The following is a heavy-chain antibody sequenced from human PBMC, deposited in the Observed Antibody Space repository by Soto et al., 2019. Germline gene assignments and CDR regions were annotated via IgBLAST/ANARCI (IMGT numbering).Heavy chain of an antibody. V-gene: IGHV3-23*01. J-gene: IGHJ4*02. CDR1: GFTFSIYA. D-gene: IGHD6-19*01. Sequence: GGSLRLSCAASGFTFSIYAMSWFRQAPGKGLEWVSAISGSGGSTYYADSVKGRFTISRDNSKNTLYLQMNSLRAEDTAVYYCATSQWLAPFDYWGQGTLVTAPQ. CDR3: ATSQWLAPFDY. CDR2: ISGSGGST.